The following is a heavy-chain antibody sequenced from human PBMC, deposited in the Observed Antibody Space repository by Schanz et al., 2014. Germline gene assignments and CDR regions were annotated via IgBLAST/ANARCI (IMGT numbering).Heavy chain of an antibody. V-gene: IGHV3-23*05. Sequence: EVQLLESGGGLVQPGGSLRLSCSASTFTFDHYAMTWVRQAPGKGLEWVAAVSSRSDENKYADSVRGRFTISRDNSKNTLYLQMNSLRAEDTAVYYCAKGRFGELSAFDIWGQGTMVTVSS. CDR3: AKGRFGELSAFDI. J-gene: IGHJ3*02. CDR2: VSSRSDEN. D-gene: IGHD3-10*01. CDR1: TFTFDHYA.